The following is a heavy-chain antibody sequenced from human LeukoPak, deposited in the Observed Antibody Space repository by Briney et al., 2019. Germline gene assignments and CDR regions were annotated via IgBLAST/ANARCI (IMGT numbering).Heavy chain of an antibody. Sequence: GASVKVSCKASGYTFINHAIHWVRQAPGQRLEWMGWINIGNGNTKYSQNFQGRITITRDTSATTAYMELSSLRSKDTAVYYCARGSSSWYVDYYYGMDVWGQGTTVTVSS. CDR1: GYTFINHA. CDR3: ARGSSSWYVDYYYGMDV. CDR2: INIGNGNT. J-gene: IGHJ6*02. V-gene: IGHV1-3*04. D-gene: IGHD6-13*01.